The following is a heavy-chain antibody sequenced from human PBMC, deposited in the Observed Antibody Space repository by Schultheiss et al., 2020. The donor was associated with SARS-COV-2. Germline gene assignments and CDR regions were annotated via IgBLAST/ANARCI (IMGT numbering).Heavy chain of an antibody. CDR3: ATAGDGMDV. Sequence: GGSLRLSCAASGFTFSSYTLHWLRQAPGKGLEWVSSITSSSTFIYYADSVKGRFTISRDNAKNSLYLQMNSLRAEDTAVYYCATAGDGMDVWGQGTTVTVSS. D-gene: IGHD3-10*01. V-gene: IGHV3-21*01. CDR2: ITSSSTFI. CDR1: GFTFSSYT. J-gene: IGHJ6*02.